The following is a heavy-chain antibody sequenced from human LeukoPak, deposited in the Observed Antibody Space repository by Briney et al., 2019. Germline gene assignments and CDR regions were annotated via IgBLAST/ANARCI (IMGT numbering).Heavy chain of an antibody. CDR3: ARGYQPLLYRGRRLLDY. CDR2: MNPNSGNT. J-gene: IGHJ4*02. V-gene: IGHV1-8*01. CDR1: GYTFTSYD. Sequence: GASVKVSCKASGYTFTSYDINWVRQATGQGLEWMGWMNPNSGNTGYAQKFQGRVTMTRNTSISTAYMELSSLRSEDTAVYYCARGYQPLLYRGRRLLDYWGQGTLVTVSS. D-gene: IGHD2-2*02.